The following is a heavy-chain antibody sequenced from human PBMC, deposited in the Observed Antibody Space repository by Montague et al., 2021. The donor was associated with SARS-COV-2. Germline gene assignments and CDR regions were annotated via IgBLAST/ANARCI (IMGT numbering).Heavy chain of an antibody. J-gene: IGHJ6*02. CDR1: GGSISSSSYY. D-gene: IGHD3-9*01. Sequence: SEPLSLTCTVSGGSISSSSYYWGWIRQPPGKGLEWIGSIYYSGSTYYNPSLKSRVTISVDTSKNQFSLKLSSVTAADTAVYYCASVLYYDVLTGWYGMDVWGQGTTVTVSS. V-gene: IGHV4-39*01. CDR3: ASVLYYDVLTGWYGMDV. CDR2: IYYSGST.